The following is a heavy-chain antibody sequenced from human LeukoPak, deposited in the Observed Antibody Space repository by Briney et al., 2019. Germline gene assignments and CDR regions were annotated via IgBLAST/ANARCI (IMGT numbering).Heavy chain of an antibody. CDR2: LNTDGSST. J-gene: IGHJ4*02. CDR1: GSTFSSYW. CDR3: ARWDRSGYYSFDY. V-gene: IGHV3-74*01. D-gene: IGHD3-22*01. Sequence: GGSLRLSCAASGSTFSSYWMHWVRQAPGKGLVWVSRLNTDGSSTDYADSVKGRFTISRDNAKNTLYLQMNSLRAEDTAVYYCARWDRSGYYSFDYWGQGTLVTVSS.